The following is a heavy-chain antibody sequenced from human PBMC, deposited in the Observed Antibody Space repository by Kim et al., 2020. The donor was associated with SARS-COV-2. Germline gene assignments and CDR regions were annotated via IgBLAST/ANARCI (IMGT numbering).Heavy chain of an antibody. J-gene: IGHJ2*01. Sequence: ASVKVSCKASGYTFTSYYMHWVRQAPGQGLEWMGIINPSGVSTSYAQKFQGRVTMTSDTSTSTVYMELSSLRSEDTAVYYCARVVGAKDWYFDLWGRGTLVTVSS. CDR2: INPSGVST. D-gene: IGHD1-26*01. CDR1: GYTFTSYY. CDR3: ARVVGAKDWYFDL. V-gene: IGHV1-46*01.